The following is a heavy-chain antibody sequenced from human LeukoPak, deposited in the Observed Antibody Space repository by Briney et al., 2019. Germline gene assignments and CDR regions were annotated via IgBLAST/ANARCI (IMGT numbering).Heavy chain of an antibody. CDR1: GFTFSSYS. J-gene: IGHJ4*02. CDR3: ARYYDYVWGSYRNVYFDY. Sequence: GGSLRLSCAASGFTFSSYSMNWVRQAPGKGLEWVSSISSSSSYIYYADSVKGRFTISRDNAKNSLYLQMNSLRAEDTAAYYCARYYDYVWGSYRNVYFDYWGQGTLVTVSS. V-gene: IGHV3-21*01. CDR2: ISSSSSYI. D-gene: IGHD3-16*02.